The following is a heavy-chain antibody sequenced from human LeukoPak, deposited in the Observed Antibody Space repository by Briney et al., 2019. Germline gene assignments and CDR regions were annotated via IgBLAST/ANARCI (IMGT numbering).Heavy chain of an antibody. CDR2: ISYDGSNK. V-gene: IGHV3-30*04. CDR3: ARIWFGELSNFDY. J-gene: IGHJ4*02. Sequence: PGGSLRLSCAASGFTFSSYAMHWVRQAPGKGLEWVAVISYDGSNKYYADSVKGRFTISRDNARNSLYLQMNSLRAEDTAVYYCARIWFGELSNFDYWGQGTLVTVSS. D-gene: IGHD3-10*01. CDR1: GFTFSSYA.